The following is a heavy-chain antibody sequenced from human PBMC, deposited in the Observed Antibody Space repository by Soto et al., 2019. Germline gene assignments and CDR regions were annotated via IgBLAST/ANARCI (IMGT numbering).Heavy chain of an antibody. CDR3: ARGYGSSPNMELRFGMDV. CDR1: GYILTGCS. J-gene: IGHJ6*02. CDR2: IDPNSGAT. D-gene: IGHD5-18*01. V-gene: IGHV1-2*02. Sequence: QVYLVQSGAEVRRPGASVKVSCTAFGYILTGCSLHWVRQAPGQGLEWMGWIDPNSGATNSAERFHGRVSMTRDTSISAACLELSSLRSDDTAVYYCARGYGSSPNMELRFGMDVWGQGTTISVSS.